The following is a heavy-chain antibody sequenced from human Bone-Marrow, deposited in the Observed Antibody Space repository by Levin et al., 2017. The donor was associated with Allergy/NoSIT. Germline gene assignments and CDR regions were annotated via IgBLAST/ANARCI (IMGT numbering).Heavy chain of an antibody. V-gene: IGHV3-48*03. J-gene: IGHJ6*02. CDR1: GFTFSASE. D-gene: IGHD3-22*01. CDR3: ARLYYSDSSGSTYSYYGMDV. Sequence: RGESLKISCTASGFTFSASEMNWVRQAPGKGLEWVSYISRYPGSIFYADSVKGRFTISRDNTKNSLYLQMNSLRAEDTAVYYCARLYYSDSSGSTYSYYGMDVWGQGTTVTVSS. CDR2: ISRYPGSI.